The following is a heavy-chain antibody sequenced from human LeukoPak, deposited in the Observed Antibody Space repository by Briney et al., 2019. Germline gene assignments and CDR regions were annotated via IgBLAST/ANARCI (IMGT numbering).Heavy chain of an antibody. D-gene: IGHD5-18*01. CDR1: GGSISSYY. Sequence: PSETLSLTCTVPGGSISSYYWSWFRQTPGKGPEWIGYIYYSGSTKYNPSLKSRVTISVDRSKNQFSLKLNSVTAADTAVYYCARYWGVQLWPHWYFDLWGRGSLVTVSS. J-gene: IGHJ2*01. CDR2: IYYSGST. V-gene: IGHV4-59*01. CDR3: ARYWGVQLWPHWYFDL.